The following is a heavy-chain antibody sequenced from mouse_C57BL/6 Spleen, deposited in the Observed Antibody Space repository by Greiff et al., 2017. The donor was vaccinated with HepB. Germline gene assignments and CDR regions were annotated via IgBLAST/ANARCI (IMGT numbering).Heavy chain of an antibody. CDR2: INPSSGYT. V-gene: IGHV1-7*01. Sequence: QVQLQQSGAELAKPGASVKLSCKASGYTFTSYWMHWVKQRPGQGLEWIGYINPSSGYTKYNQKYKDKATLTADKSSSTAYMQLSSLTYEDSAVYYCARSADYDEDAMDYWGQGTSVTVSS. D-gene: IGHD2-4*01. J-gene: IGHJ4*01. CDR3: ARSADYDEDAMDY. CDR1: GYTFTSYW.